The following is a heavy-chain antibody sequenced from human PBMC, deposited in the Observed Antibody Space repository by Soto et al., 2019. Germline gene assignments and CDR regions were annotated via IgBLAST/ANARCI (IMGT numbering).Heavy chain of an antibody. CDR3: ARQRGYCSSTSCYEGSSFDY. CDR2: IYPGDSDT. CDR1: GYSFTSYW. Sequence: GESLKISCKGSGYSFTSYWIGWVRQMPGKGLEWMGIIYPGDSDTGYSPSFQGQVTISADKSISTAYLQWSSLKASDTAMYYCARQRGYCSSTSCYEGSSFDYWGQGTLVTVSS. V-gene: IGHV5-51*01. D-gene: IGHD2-2*01. J-gene: IGHJ4*02.